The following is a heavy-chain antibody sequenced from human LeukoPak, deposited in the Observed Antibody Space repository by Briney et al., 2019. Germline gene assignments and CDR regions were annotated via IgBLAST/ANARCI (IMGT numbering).Heavy chain of an antibody. D-gene: IGHD2-15*01. Sequence: GGSLRLSCAASGLTFSTYNMMWVRQAPGKGLEWISFISNVGSTLYYADSVRGRFTISRDNGKNSLYLQMDGLRVEDTGVYYCVRVLYQAYGNWFDPWGQGTLVTVSS. J-gene: IGHJ5*02. CDR3: VRVLYQAYGNWFDP. CDR2: ISNVGSTL. V-gene: IGHV3-48*01. CDR1: GLTFSTYN.